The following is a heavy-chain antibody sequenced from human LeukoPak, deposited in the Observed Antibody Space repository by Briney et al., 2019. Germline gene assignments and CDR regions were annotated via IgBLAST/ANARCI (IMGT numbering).Heavy chain of an antibody. CDR1: RGSTSGSSCY. CDR2: IYYSGST. Sequence: PSETLSLTCTVSRGSTSGSSCYWGWIRPPPGKGQEWIGSIYYSGSTYYNPSLKSRVTISVDTSKNQFSLKLSSATAADTAVYYCAGGQGDDGDLDFWGQGTLVTVSS. CDR3: AGGQGDDGDLDF. J-gene: IGHJ4*02. D-gene: IGHD3-16*01. V-gene: IGHV4-39*01.